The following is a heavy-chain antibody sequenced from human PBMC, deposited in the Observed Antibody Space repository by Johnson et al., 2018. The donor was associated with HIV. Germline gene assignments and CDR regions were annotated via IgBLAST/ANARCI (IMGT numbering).Heavy chain of an antibody. J-gene: IGHJ3*02. CDR2: IKSKTGGGTT. V-gene: IGHV3-15*01. CDR3: TTDWEYYYGSGKLDAFDM. D-gene: IGHD3-10*01. CDR1: GFTFSNFW. Sequence: VQLVESGGGLVKPGGSLRLSCAASGFTFSNFWMSWVRQAPGKGLEWLGRIKSKTGGGTTYYAAPVKGRFTISRDDSKDTVYLHMNSLKADDTAVYYCTTDWEYYYGSGKLDAFDMWGQGTLVTVSS.